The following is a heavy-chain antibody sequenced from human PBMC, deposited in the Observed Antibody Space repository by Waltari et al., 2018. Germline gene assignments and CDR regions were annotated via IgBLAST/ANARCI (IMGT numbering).Heavy chain of an antibody. D-gene: IGHD5-12*01. CDR2: IWYNGFNK. CDR3: ATPLPRDGYTKYYFDY. Sequence: QVQLVESGGGVVQPGRSLRLSCVASGFTLSSYGMHWVRQAPGKGLEWMAVIWYNGFNKYYADSVKGRFTISRDSSKNTVFLQMDSLRAEDTAVYYCATPLPRDGYTKYYFDYWGQGTLVTVSS. J-gene: IGHJ4*02. CDR1: GFTLSSYG. V-gene: IGHV3-33*01.